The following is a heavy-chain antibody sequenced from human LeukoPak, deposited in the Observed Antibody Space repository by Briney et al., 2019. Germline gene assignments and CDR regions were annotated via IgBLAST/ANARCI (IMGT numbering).Heavy chain of an antibody. V-gene: IGHV3-7*01. J-gene: IGHJ4*02. CDR1: GLTFSNYW. CDR3: ARDYWRSIDH. D-gene: IGHD1-1*01. CDR2: VNEDGSAK. Sequence: GGSLRLSCVVSGLTFSNYWMIWVRQAPGKGRESVAIVNEDGSAKYYLDSVKGRFTSSRDNARNSLYLEMNSLRAEDTAVYYCARDYWRSIDHWGQGTLVTVSS.